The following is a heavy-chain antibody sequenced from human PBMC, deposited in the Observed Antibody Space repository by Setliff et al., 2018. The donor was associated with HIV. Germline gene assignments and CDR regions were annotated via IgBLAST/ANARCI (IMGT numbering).Heavy chain of an antibody. CDR2: IHASGKT. CDR1: GDTDFY. J-gene: IGHJ4*02. Sequence: PSETLSLTCTVSGDTDFYWNWIRQPPGKGLEWIGYIHASGKTNYNPSLKSRVTISLDTSKMQFSLHLTSVTAADTAVYYCATLDPSGGNFLPYWGQGTLVTVS. CDR3: ATLDPSGGNFLPY. V-gene: IGHV4-4*09. D-gene: IGHD2-21*02.